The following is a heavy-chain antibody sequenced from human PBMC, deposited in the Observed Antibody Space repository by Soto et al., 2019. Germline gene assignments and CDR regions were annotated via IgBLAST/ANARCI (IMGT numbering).Heavy chain of an antibody. CDR3: ARGGYYPN. V-gene: IGHV4-34*01. CDR2: INHSGST. J-gene: IGHJ4*02. Sequence: QVQLQQWGAGLLKPSETLSLTCAVYGGSFSGYYWSWIRQPPGKGLEWIGEINHSGSTNYNPSLKGGAPKQEDTSKNQFSLRRSSVPAGDTAVNYCARGGYYPNWGQGTLVPVSS. CDR1: GGSFSGYY. D-gene: IGHD1-26*01.